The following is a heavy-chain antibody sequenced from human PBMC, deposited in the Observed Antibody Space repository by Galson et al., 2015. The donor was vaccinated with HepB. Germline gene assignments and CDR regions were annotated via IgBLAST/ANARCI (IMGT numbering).Heavy chain of an antibody. J-gene: IGHJ6*02. D-gene: IGHD6-19*01. CDR3: AKDRDSSGWYVYYYGMDV. CDR2: IRYDGSNK. Sequence: SLRLSCAASGFTFSSYGMHWVRQAPGKGLEWVAFIRYDGSNKYYADSVKGRFTISRDNSKNTLYLQMNSLRAEDTAVYYCAKDRDSSGWYVYYYGMDVWGQGTTVTVSS. V-gene: IGHV3-30*02. CDR1: GFTFSSYG.